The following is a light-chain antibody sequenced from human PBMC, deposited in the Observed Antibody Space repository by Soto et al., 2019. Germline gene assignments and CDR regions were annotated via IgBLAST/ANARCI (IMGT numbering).Light chain of an antibody. CDR3: QQYNNWPRT. Sequence: EMVMTQSPATLSVSPGERATLSCRASQSVNSNLAWYQQKPGQAPRLLIYGASTRATGISARFSGSGSGTEFTLTISSLQSEDFAVYYCQQYNNWPRTFGQGTKVEIK. J-gene: IGKJ1*01. CDR1: QSVNSN. CDR2: GAS. V-gene: IGKV3-15*01.